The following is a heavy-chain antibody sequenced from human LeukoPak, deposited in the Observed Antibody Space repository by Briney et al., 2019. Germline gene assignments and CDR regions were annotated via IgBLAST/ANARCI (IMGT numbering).Heavy chain of an antibody. CDR1: GFTFTNYW. J-gene: IGHJ4*02. V-gene: IGHV3-7*01. CDR3: ARASYQAAGISAR. Sequence: GGSLRLSCAASGFTFTNYWMSWVRQAPGKGLEWVANIKEDGGEKYYVDSVKGRFTISRDNAKNSLYPQMNNLRAEDTAVYYCARASYQAAGISARWGQGTLVTVSS. CDR2: IKEDGGEK. D-gene: IGHD6-6*01.